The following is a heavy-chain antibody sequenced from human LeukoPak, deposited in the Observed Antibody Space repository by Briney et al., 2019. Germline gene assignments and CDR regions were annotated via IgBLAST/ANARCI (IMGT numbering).Heavy chain of an antibody. CDR2: ISSSSSYI. V-gene: IGHV3-21*01. D-gene: IGHD4-11*01. J-gene: IGHJ4*02. CDR1: GLTFSSYT. CDR3: ARDQGGSSTVTTADY. Sequence: GGSLRLSCAASGLTFSSYTMNWVRQAPGKGLEWVSSISSSSSYIYCADSVKGRFTISRDNAKNSLYLQMNSLRAEDTAVYYCARDQGGSSTVTTADYWGQGTLVTVSS.